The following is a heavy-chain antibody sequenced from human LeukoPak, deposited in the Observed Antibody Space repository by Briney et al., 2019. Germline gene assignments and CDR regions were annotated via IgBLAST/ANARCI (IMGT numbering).Heavy chain of an antibody. Sequence: GGSLRLSCEGSAFIFSGHWMNWVRQTPGKGLEWVASIKEDGSERQYVDSVKGRFTISRDNSRDTLYLQMNTLRAEDTAVYYCARSGGLQKFDCWGQGTLVTVSS. CDR1: AFIFSGHW. D-gene: IGHD4-11*01. V-gene: IGHV3-7*01. J-gene: IGHJ4*02. CDR3: ARSGGLQKFDC. CDR2: IKEDGSER.